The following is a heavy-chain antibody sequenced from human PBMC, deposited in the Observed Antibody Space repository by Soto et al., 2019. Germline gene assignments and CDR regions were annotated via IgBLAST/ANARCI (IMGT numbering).Heavy chain of an antibody. CDR1: GFTFSYYG. V-gene: IGHV3-33*08. D-gene: IGHD3-9*01. CDR3: ARDADTTGHYSHFDL. Sequence: QVQLVESGGGVVQPGGSLRLSCAASGFTFSYYGFHWVRQAPGKGLEWVAVMHTGGNEKYYVDSVKGRFTVSRDDSRNTVYLEMSGLRAEDTAEYFCARDADTTGHYSHFDLWGRGALVAVS. CDR2: MHTGGNEK. J-gene: IGHJ4*02.